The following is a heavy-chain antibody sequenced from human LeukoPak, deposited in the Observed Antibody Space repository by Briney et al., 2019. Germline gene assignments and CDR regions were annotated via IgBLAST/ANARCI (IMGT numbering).Heavy chain of an antibody. Sequence: PGRSLRLSCAASGFTFSSYGMHWVRQAPGRGLEWVAVIWYDGTNEDYADSVRGRFTVSRDNSKNTLYLQMNSRRVEDTAVYYCARGNCGGDCYSGYWGQGTLVTISS. J-gene: IGHJ4*02. CDR2: IWYDGTNE. D-gene: IGHD2-21*02. CDR3: ARGNCGGDCYSGY. V-gene: IGHV3-33*01. CDR1: GFTFSSYG.